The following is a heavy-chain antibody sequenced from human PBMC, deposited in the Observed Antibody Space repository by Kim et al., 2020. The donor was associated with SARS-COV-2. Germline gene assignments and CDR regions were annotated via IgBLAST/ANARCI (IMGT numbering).Heavy chain of an antibody. D-gene: IGHD3-10*01. V-gene: IGHV3-33*08. CDR2: IWYDGSNK. J-gene: IGHJ4*02. CDR3: ATTTLNYYGSGSYYKRWTFDY. CDR1: GFTFSSYG. Sequence: GGSLRLSCAASGFTFSSYGMHWVRQAPGKGLEWVAVIWYDGSNKYYADSVKGRFTISRDNSKNTLYLQMNSLRAEDTAVYYCATTTLNYYGSGSYYKRWTFDYWGQGTLVTVSS.